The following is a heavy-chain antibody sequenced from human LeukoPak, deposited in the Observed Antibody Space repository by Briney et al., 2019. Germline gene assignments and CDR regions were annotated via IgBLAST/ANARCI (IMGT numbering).Heavy chain of an antibody. CDR2: IKQDGSKK. CDR3: TRVGYIDEGIDY. CDR1: GFPFSSYW. Sequence: GGSLRLSCVASGFPFSSYWMTWVRQAPGKGLEWVANIKQDGSKKSYVDSVKGRFTISRGNAKNSLYLQMNSLRAEDTAIYYCTRVGYIDEGIDYWGQGTLVTVSS. J-gene: IGHJ4*02. D-gene: IGHD5-24*01. V-gene: IGHV3-7*04.